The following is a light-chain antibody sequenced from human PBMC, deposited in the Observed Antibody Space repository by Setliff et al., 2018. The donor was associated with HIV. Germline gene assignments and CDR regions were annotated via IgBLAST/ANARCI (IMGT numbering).Light chain of an antibody. CDR2: EVR. CDR3: CSFAGSNTYV. CDR1: SSDVGGYNL. V-gene: IGLV2-23*02. J-gene: IGLJ1*01. Sequence: QSALTQPASVSGSPGQSITIFCTGTSSDVGGYNLVSWYQHHPDKAPKLIIYEVRERPSGVSNRLSGSKSGNTASLTISGLQAEDEADYYCCSFAGSNTYVFGPGTKVTVL.